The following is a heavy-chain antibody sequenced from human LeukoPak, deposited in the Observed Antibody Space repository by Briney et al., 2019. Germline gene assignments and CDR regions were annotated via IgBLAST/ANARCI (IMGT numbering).Heavy chain of an antibody. CDR2: IDPNTGDT. CDR3: ARLGLHGSGTYYFFDY. Sequence: GASVKVSCKASGQSLTGYFIHWVRQAPGQGLEWVGRIDPNTGDTIYAQNFQGRVTVTSAMSISTAYMELSRLTSDDTAVYFCARLGLHGSGTYYFFDYWGQGTLVPSPQ. D-gene: IGHD3-10*01. V-gene: IGHV1-2*06. CDR1: GQSLTGYF. J-gene: IGHJ4*02.